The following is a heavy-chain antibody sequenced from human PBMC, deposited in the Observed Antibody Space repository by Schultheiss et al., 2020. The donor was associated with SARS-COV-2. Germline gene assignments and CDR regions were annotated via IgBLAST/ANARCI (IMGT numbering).Heavy chain of an antibody. V-gene: IGHV3-48*01. CDR3: ARDLGSTSCPPLVCSSWLLGSFDY. CDR2: ISSSSSTI. CDR1: GFTFSSYS. Sequence: GESLKISCAASGFTFSSYSMNWVRQAPGKGLEWVSYISSSSSTIYYADSVKGRFTISRDNAKNSLYLQMNSLRAEDTAVYYCARDLGSTSCPPLVCSSWLLGSFDYWGQGTLVTVSS. D-gene: IGHD2-2*01. J-gene: IGHJ4*02.